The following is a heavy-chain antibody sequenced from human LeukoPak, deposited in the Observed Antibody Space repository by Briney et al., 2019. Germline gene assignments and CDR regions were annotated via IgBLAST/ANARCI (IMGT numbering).Heavy chain of an antibody. Sequence: PSETLSLTCTVSGGSVSSGSYYWSWIRQPPGKGLEWIGYIYYSGSTNYNPSLKSRVTISVDTSKNQFSLKLSSVTAADTAVYYCARVSITIFFDHWGQGTLVTVSS. CDR2: IYYSGST. CDR3: ARVSITIFFDH. CDR1: GGSVSSGSYY. J-gene: IGHJ4*02. V-gene: IGHV4-61*01. D-gene: IGHD3-9*01.